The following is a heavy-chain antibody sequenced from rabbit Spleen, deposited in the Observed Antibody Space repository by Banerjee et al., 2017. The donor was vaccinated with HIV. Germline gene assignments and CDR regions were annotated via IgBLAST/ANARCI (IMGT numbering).Heavy chain of an antibody. D-gene: IGHD1-1*01. J-gene: IGHJ6*01. CDR1: GFSFNSGYD. V-gene: IGHV1S40*01. CDR3: ARDTSSSFSSYGMDL. Sequence: QSLEESGGGLVKPGASLTLTCKASGFSFNSGYDMCWVRQAPGKGLEWVACAYAGSSGSTYYASWAKGRFTISKTSSTTVTLQMTSLTAADTATYFCARDTSSSFSSYGMDLWGPGTLVTVS. CDR2: AYAGSSGST.